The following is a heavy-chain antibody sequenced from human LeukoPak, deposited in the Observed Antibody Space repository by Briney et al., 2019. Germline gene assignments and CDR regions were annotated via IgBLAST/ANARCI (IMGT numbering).Heavy chain of an antibody. CDR3: ASPRDSIPYYFDY. CDR1: GYTFTSYG. D-gene: IGHD2-21*01. Sequence: ASVKVSCKASGYTFTSYGISWVRQAPGQGLEWMGWISAYNGNTNYAQKFQGRVTITADESTSTAYMELSSLRSEDTAVYYCASPRDSIPYYFDYWGQGTLVTVSS. J-gene: IGHJ4*02. V-gene: IGHV1-18*01. CDR2: ISAYNGNT.